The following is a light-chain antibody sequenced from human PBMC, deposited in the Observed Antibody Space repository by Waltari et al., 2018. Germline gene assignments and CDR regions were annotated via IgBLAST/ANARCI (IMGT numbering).Light chain of an antibody. CDR2: RDG. Sequence: SYELTQPPSVSVSPGQTAIITCSGADLGAKYACWYQQKPGQSPMLVIHRDGERPSGIPERFSGSNSGNTATLTISGTQAMDEADYYCQAWDTSTVVFGGGTELTVL. CDR1: DLGAKY. V-gene: IGLV3-1*01. CDR3: QAWDTSTVV. J-gene: IGLJ2*01.